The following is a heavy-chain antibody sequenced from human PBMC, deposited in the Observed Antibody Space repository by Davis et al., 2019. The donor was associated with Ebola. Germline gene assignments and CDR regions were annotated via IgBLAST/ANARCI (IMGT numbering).Heavy chain of an antibody. D-gene: IGHD1-20*01. CDR1: GFTFSDYY. Sequence: GESLKISCAASGFTFSDYYMSWIRQAPGKGLEWVSYITSSGSTIYYADSVKGRFTISRDNAKTSLYLQMNSLRAEDTAVYYCARDLLTGTTWDYWGQGTLVTVSS. CDR2: ITSSGSTI. V-gene: IGHV3-11*01. CDR3: ARDLLTGTTWDY. J-gene: IGHJ4*02.